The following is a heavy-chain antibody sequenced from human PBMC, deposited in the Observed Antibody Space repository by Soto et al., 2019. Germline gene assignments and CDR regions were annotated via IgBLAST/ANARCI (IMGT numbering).Heavy chain of an antibody. CDR1: GGSFSGYY. V-gene: IGHV4-34*01. D-gene: IGHD3-10*01. CDR2: INHSGST. Sequence: SGTLSLTCAVYGGSFSGYYWSWIRQPPGKGLEWIGEINHSGSTNYNPSLKSRVTISVDTSKNQFSLKLSSVTAADTAVYYCARGYYGSGSGGMDVWGQGAKVTVSS. J-gene: IGHJ6*02. CDR3: ARGYYGSGSGGMDV.